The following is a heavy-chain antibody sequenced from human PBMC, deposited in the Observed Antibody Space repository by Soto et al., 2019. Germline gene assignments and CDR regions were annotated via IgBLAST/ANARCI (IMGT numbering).Heavy chain of an antibody. Sequence: GASVKVSCKASGYTFTSYGISWVRQAPGQGLEWMGWISAYNGNTNYAQKLPGRVTMTTDTSTSTAYMELRSLRSDDTAVYYCARESGFYYYGSGSFPDFDYWGQGTLVTVSS. J-gene: IGHJ4*02. CDR1: GYTFTSYG. CDR3: ARESGFYYYGSGSFPDFDY. D-gene: IGHD3-10*01. CDR2: ISAYNGNT. V-gene: IGHV1-18*04.